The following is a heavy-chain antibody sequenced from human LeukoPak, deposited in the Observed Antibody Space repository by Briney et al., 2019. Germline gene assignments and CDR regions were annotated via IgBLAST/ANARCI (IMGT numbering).Heavy chain of an antibody. J-gene: IGHJ4*02. Sequence: GGSLRLSCAASGFTFSSYGMHWVRQAPGKGLEWVAVISYDGSNKYYADSVKGRFTISRDNSKNTLYLQMNSLRAEDTAVYYCAKVKYYYDSSVPGYWGQGTLVTVSS. CDR3: AKVKYYYDSSVPGY. D-gene: IGHD3-22*01. CDR1: GFTFSSYG. V-gene: IGHV3-30*18. CDR2: ISYDGSNK.